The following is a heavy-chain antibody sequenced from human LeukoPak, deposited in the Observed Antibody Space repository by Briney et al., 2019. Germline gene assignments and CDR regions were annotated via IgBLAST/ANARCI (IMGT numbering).Heavy chain of an antibody. V-gene: IGHV1-2*02. CDR3: ARGKIVLMVYAIFSGPLDY. D-gene: IGHD2-8*01. Sequence: ASVKVSCKASGYTFTGYYMHWVRQAPGQGLEWMGWINPNSGGTNYAQKFQGRVTMTRDTSISTAYMELSRLGSDDTAVYYCARGKIVLMVYAIFSGPLDYWGQGTLVTVSS. J-gene: IGHJ4*02. CDR2: INPNSGGT. CDR1: GYTFTGYY.